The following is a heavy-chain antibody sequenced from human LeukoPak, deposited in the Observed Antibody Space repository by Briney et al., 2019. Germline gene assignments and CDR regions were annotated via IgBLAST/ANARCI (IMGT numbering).Heavy chain of an antibody. CDR3: ARHPPMTGWSGIVVVTFNWFDP. D-gene: IGHD3-22*01. J-gene: IGHJ5*02. V-gene: IGHV5-10-1*01. CDR1: GYSFTSYW. Sequence: GESLKISCKGSGYSFTSYWISWVRQMPGKGLEWMGRIDPSDSYANYSPSFQGHVTISADKSISTAYLQWSSLKASDTAMYYCARHPPMTGWSGIVVVTFNWFDPWGQGTLVTVSS. CDR2: IDPSDSYA.